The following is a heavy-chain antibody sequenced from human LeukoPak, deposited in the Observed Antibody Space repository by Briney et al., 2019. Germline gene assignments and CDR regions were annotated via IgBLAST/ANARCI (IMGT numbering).Heavy chain of an antibody. Sequence: PSETLSLTCAVYGGSFSGYYWSWIRQPPGKGLEWIGSIYYSGNTYYNASLKSQVSISIDTSKNQFSLRLTSVTAADTAVYYCAGQTGSGLFILPGGQGTLVTVSS. CDR3: AGQTGSGLFILP. J-gene: IGHJ4*02. CDR1: GGSFSGYY. CDR2: IYYSGNT. V-gene: IGHV4-34*01. D-gene: IGHD3/OR15-3a*01.